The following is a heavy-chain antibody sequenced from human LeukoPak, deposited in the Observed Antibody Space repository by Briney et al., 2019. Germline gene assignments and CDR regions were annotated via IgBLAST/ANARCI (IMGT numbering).Heavy chain of an antibody. CDR1: GGTFSSYA. Sequence: SVKVSCKASGGTFSSYAISWVRQAPGQGLEWMGGIIPIFGTANYAQGFQGRVTITTDESTSTAYMELSSLRSEDTAVYYCARDRGGIAARPSWFDPWGQGTLVTVSS. J-gene: IGHJ5*02. CDR3: ARDRGGIAARPSWFDP. V-gene: IGHV1-69*05. CDR2: IIPIFGTA. D-gene: IGHD6-6*01.